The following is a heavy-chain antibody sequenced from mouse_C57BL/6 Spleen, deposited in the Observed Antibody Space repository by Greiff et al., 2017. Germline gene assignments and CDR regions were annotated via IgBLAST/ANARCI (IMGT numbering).Heavy chain of an antibody. CDR1: GYTFTDYE. CDR2: IDPETGGT. Sequence: QVQLKQSGAELVRPGASVTLSCKASGYTFTDYEMHWVKQTPVHGLEWIGAIDPETGGTAYNQKFKGKAILTADKSSSTAYMELRSLTSEDSAVYYCTRGATVVATHWYFDVWGTGTTVTVSS. J-gene: IGHJ1*03. CDR3: TRGATVVATHWYFDV. D-gene: IGHD1-1*01. V-gene: IGHV1-15*01.